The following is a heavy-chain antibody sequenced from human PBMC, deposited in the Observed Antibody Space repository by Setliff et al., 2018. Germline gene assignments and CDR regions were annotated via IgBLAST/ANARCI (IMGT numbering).Heavy chain of an antibody. CDR1: GFTFDDYV. J-gene: IGHJ3*01. Sequence: PSETLSLSCAASGFTFDDYVMSWVRQAPGKGLEWVSDSNRNGGRIGYADPVKGRFTISRDNDKNSLYLQMNSLGAEDTALYYCARAHRYFSDTTGYFYDQGRSAFDVWGQGTMVTVSS. D-gene: IGHD3-22*01. CDR2: SNRNGGRI. CDR3: ARAHRYFSDTTGYFYDQGRSAFDV. V-gene: IGHV3-20*04.